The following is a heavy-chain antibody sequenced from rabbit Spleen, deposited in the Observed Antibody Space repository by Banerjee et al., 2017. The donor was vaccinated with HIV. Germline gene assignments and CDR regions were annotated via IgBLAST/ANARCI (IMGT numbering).Heavy chain of an antibody. CDR1: GVSFSGDSY. V-gene: IGHV1S45*01. D-gene: IGHD8-1*01. CDR2: INTATGKP. J-gene: IGHJ3*01. CDR3: ARDTGSSFSSYGMDL. Sequence: QEQLEESGGDLVKPGASLTLTCIASGVSFSGDSYMCWVRQAPGKGLEWIACINTATGKPVYASWAKGRFTISKTSSTTVTLQMTSLTVADTATYFCARDTGSSFSSYGMDLWGQGTLVTVS.